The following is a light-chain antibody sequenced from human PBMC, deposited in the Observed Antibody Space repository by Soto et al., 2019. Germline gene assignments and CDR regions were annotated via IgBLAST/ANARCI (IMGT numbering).Light chain of an antibody. CDR1: QSISRW. V-gene: IGKV1-5*01. CDR2: DVF. Sequence: DLRITKSTSTLSASVGNRVTITCRDSQSISRWLAWYQQKPGKAPKLLIYDVFSLESGVPSMFIVSGSGTEFTLTISSLQPDDFATYYCQQYNSYSTFGQGTKVDIK. CDR3: QQYNSYST. J-gene: IGKJ1*01.